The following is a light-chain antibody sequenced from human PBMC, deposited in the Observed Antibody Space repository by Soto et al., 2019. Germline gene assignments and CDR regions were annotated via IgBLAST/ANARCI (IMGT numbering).Light chain of an antibody. J-gene: IGLJ1*01. CDR2: DTT. CDR1: TGAVTNGHY. V-gene: IGLV7-46*01. CDR3: LLSYNGPYV. Sequence: QPFLTQQPSLTVSPGGTVTLTCGSSTGAVTNGHYPYWFQQKPGQAPRTLIYDTTNRHSWTPARFSGSLLGGKAALTLSGAQPEDEAEYYCLLSYNGPYVFGTGTKVTV.